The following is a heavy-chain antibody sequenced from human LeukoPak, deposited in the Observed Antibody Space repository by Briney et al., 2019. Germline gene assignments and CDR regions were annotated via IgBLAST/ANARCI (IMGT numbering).Heavy chain of an antibody. D-gene: IGHD2-2*02. CDR1: GYSFTNYW. Sequence: AGESLKISCKGSGYSFTNYWIGWVRQMPGKGLEWMGIIYPGDSDSRYRPSFQGQVTISADKSTSTAYLQWSSLEASDSAMYYCATAYCGSATCYTGLGHWGQGTQVIVSS. J-gene: IGHJ4*02. V-gene: IGHV5-51*01. CDR2: IYPGDSDS. CDR3: ATAYCGSATCYTGLGH.